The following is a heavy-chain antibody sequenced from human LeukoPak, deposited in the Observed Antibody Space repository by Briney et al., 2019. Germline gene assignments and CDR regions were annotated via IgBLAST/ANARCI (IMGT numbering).Heavy chain of an antibody. Sequence: GGSLRPSCVASGFIFSSYGMHWVRQAPGKGLEWVAVIWYDGSNEYDADSVKGRFTISRDNSKNTLYLQMNSLRAEDTAVYYCARDPSGYPDYWGQGTLVTVSS. J-gene: IGHJ4*02. D-gene: IGHD3-22*01. CDR1: GFIFSSYG. V-gene: IGHV3-33*01. CDR3: ARDPSGYPDY. CDR2: IWYDGSNE.